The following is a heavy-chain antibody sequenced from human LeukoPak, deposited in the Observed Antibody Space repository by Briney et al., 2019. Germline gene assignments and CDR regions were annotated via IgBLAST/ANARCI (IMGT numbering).Heavy chain of an antibody. CDR1: GFTFTSYG. V-gene: IGHV1-18*01. CDR3: ARGGRDGMDV. CDR2: ISAYNGNT. Sequence: ASVKVSCKASGFTFTSYGFTWVRQAPGQGLEWMGWISAYNGNTNYAQNSQSRVTMTTDTSTTTVYMELRSLRSDDTAVYYCARGGRDGMDVWGQGTTVTVSS. D-gene: IGHD3-16*01. J-gene: IGHJ6*02.